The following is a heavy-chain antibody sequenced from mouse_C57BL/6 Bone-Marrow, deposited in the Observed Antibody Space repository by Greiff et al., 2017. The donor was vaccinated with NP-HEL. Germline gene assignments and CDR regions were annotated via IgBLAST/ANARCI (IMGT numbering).Heavy chain of an antibody. CDR3: ARPHYCGSSYVAY. J-gene: IGHJ3*01. V-gene: IGHV1-81*01. CDR2: IYPRTGNT. Sequence: QVQLQQSGAELARPGASVKLSCKASGYTFTSYGISWVKQRPGQGLEWIGEIYPRTGNTYYNEKFKGKATLTAAKSSNTAYIELRSLTSEDSAVYFCARPHYCGSSYVAYWGQGTLVTVSA. D-gene: IGHD1-1*01. CDR1: GYTFTSYG.